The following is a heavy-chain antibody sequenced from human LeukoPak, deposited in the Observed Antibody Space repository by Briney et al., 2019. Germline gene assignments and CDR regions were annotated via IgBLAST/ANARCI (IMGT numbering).Heavy chain of an antibody. CDR1: GGSISITSYY. Sequence: SETLSLTCTVSGGSISITSYYWGWIRQPPGKGLEWIGSMYSSGSTYYNPSLKSRVTISVDTSKNQFSLKLSSVTAADTAVYYCARGVIAAGGNDFDYWGQGTLVTVSS. CDR3: ARGVIAAGGNDFDY. V-gene: IGHV4-39*07. D-gene: IGHD6-13*01. CDR2: MYSSGST. J-gene: IGHJ4*02.